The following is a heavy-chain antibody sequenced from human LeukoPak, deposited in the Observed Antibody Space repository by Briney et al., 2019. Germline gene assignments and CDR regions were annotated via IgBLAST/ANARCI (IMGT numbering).Heavy chain of an antibody. D-gene: IGHD3-22*01. V-gene: IGHV3-7*04. CDR2: IKQDGSEK. J-gene: IGHJ3*02. CDR1: GFTFSNYA. Sequence: GGSLRLSCAASGFTFSNYAMHWVRQAPGKGLEWVANIKQDGSEKYYVDSVKGRFTISRDNAKNSLYLQMNSLRAEDTAVYYCARGYDSSGRDAFDIWGQGTMVTVSS. CDR3: ARGYDSSGRDAFDI.